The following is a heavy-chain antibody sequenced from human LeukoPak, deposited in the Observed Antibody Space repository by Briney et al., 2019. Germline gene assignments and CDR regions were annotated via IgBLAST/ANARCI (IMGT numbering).Heavy chain of an antibody. Sequence: SETLSLTCAVYGGSFSGYYWGWIRQPPGKGLEWIGNIYYSGRTYYNPSLKSRVTISVDTSKNQFPLKLSSVTAADTAVYYCATYSVVGATPFDYWGQGTLVTVSS. CDR3: ATYSVVGATPFDY. CDR2: IYYSGRT. CDR1: GGSFSGYY. D-gene: IGHD1-26*01. V-gene: IGHV4-34*01. J-gene: IGHJ4*02.